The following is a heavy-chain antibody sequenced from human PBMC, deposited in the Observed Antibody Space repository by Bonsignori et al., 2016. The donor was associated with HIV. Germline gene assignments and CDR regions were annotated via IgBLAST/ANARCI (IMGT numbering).Heavy chain of an antibody. D-gene: IGHD3-10*01. CDR2: ISSSGSTI. CDR3: ARDSVWFGSP. Sequence: VRQAPGKGLEWVSYISSSGSTIYYADSVKGRFTISRDNAKNSLYLQMNSLRAEDTAVYYCARDSVWFGSPWGQGTLVTVSS. J-gene: IGHJ5*02. V-gene: IGHV3-48*03.